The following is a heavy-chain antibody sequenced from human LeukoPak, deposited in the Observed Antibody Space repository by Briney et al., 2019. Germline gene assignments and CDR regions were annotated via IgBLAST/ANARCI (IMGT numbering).Heavy chain of an antibody. D-gene: IGHD4-17*01. CDR2: IWYDGSNK. CDR1: GFTFSSYG. V-gene: IGHV3-33*01. CDR3: ARDLYGDHNKYYYYYYGMDV. J-gene: IGHJ6*04. Sequence: GGSLRLSCAASGFTFSSYGMHWVRQAPGKGLEWVAVIWYDGSNKYYADSVKGRFTISRDNSKNTLYLQMNSLRAEDTAVYYCARDLYGDHNKYYYYYYGMDVWGKGTAVTVSS.